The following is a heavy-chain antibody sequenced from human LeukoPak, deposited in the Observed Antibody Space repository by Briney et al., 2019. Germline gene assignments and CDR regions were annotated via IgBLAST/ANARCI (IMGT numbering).Heavy chain of an antibody. CDR3: ARNNSYGYGTPDY. V-gene: IGHV3-30-3*01. J-gene: IGHJ4*02. Sequence: PGGSLRLSCAASGFTFSSYAMHWVRQAPGKGLEWVAVISYDGSNKYYADSVKGRFTISRDNSKNTLYLQMNSLRAEDTAVYYCARNNSYGYGTPDYWGQGTLVTVSS. D-gene: IGHD5-18*01. CDR2: ISYDGSNK. CDR1: GFTFSSYA.